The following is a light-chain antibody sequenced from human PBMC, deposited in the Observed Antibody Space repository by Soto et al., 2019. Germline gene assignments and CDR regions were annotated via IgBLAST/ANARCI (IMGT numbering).Light chain of an antibody. CDR2: DVT. CDR1: SGDVGHYNY. Sequence: QSALTQPASVSGSPGQSITISCTGSSGDVGHYNYVSWYQQHPGKAPKLIIYDVTNRPSGVSNRFAGSKSDNTASLIISGLQAEDEAEYYCTSYTTGRIWVFVGGTKLPVL. CDR3: TSYTTGRIWV. J-gene: IGLJ3*02. V-gene: IGLV2-14*03.